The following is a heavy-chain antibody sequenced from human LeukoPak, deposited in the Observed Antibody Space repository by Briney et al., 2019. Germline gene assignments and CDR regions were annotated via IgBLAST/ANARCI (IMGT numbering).Heavy chain of an antibody. Sequence: ASVKVSCKASGYTFTSYDINWVRQATGQGLEWMGWMNPNSGNTGYAQKFQGRVTMTRNTSISTAYMELSSLRSEDTAVYYCATSIELDNWFDPWGQGTLVTASS. J-gene: IGHJ5*02. CDR3: ATSIELDNWFDP. CDR1: GYTFTSYD. V-gene: IGHV1-8*01. CDR2: MNPNSGNT. D-gene: IGHD6-6*01.